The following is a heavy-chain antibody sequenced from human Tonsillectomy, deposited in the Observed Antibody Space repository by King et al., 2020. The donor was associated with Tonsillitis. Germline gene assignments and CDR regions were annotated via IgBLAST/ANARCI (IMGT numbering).Heavy chain of an antibody. CDR2: ISCSGGST. Sequence: VQLVESGGGLVQPGGSLRLSCAASGFTFSTYPMSWVRQAPGKGLEWVSAISCSGGSTYHADSVKGRFTISRDNSKNTLYLQMNSLRAEDKAVYYCAKVGQAYYDCWSGHRNWFDPWGQGTLVTVSS. CDR3: AKVGQAYYDCWSGHRNWFDP. D-gene: IGHD3-3*01. CDR1: GFTFSTYP. V-gene: IGHV3-23*04. J-gene: IGHJ5*02.